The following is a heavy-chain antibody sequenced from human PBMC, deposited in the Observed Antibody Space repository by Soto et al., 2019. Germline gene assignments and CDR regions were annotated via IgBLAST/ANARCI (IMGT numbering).Heavy chain of an antibody. CDR3: TTGTFGGVIVIPPLDY. CDR1: GFTFSNAW. D-gene: IGHD3-16*02. Sequence: GGSLRLSCAASGFTFSNAWMSWVRQAPGKGLEWVGRIKSKTDGGTTDYAAPMKGRFTISRDDSKNTLYLQMNSLKTEDTAVYYCTTGTFGGVIVIPPLDYWGQGTLVTVSS. J-gene: IGHJ4*02. V-gene: IGHV3-15*01. CDR2: IKSKTDGGTT.